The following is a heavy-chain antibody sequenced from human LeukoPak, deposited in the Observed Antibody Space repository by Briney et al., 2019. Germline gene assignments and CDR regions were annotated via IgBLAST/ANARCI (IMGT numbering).Heavy chain of an antibody. V-gene: IGHV4-30-4*08. CDR3: ARHMTTVNLDL. CDR2: IYYSGST. D-gene: IGHD4-17*01. Sequence: TSETLSLTCTVSGGSISSGDYYWSWIRQPPGKGLEWIGYIYYSGSTYYNPSLKSRVTISVDTSKNQFSLKLSSVTAADTAVYYCARHMTTVNLDLWGRGTLVTVSS. CDR1: GGSISSGDYY. J-gene: IGHJ2*01.